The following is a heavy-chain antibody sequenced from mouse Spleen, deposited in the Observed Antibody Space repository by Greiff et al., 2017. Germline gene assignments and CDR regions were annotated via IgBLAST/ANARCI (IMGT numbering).Heavy chain of an antibody. D-gene: IGHD2-3*01. Sequence: EVQLQQSGPELVKPGASVKISCKASGYTFTDYYMNWVKQSHGKSLEWIGDINPNNGGTSYNQKFKGKATLTVDKSSSTAYMELRSLTSEDSAVYYCARRRKLDGYYGGFAYWGQGTLVTVSA. CDR3: ARRRKLDGYYGGFAY. CDR1: GYTFTDYY. V-gene: IGHV1-26*01. J-gene: IGHJ3*01. CDR2: INPNNGGT.